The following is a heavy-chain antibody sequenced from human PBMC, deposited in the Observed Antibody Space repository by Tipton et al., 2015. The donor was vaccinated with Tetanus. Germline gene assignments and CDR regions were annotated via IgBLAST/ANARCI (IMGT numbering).Heavy chain of an antibody. J-gene: IGHJ4*02. V-gene: IGHV3-11*01. D-gene: IGHD3-10*01. CDR1: GFSVSNNY. Sequence: SLRLSCAASGFSVSNNYMSWIRQAPGKGLEWVSYISGSGNTIYLAESVKGRLTTSRDNAKNSLYLQMNSLRAEDTAVYYCGILVRGVLLTRVIEYWGQGTLVTVSS. CDR2: ISGSGNTI. CDR3: GILVRGVLLTRVIEY.